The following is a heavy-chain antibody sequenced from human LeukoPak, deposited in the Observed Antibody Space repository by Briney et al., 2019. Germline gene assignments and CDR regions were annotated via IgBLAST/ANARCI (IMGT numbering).Heavy chain of an antibody. V-gene: IGHV3-48*03. CDR1: GFTFSSYE. Sequence: PGGSLRLSCAASGFTFSSYEMNWVRQAPGKGLEWVSYISSSGSTIYYADSVKGRFTISRDNAKNSLYLQMNSLRAEDTAVYYCAGSSSGWDNGDYWGQGTLVTVSS. CDR3: AGSSSGWDNGDY. CDR2: ISSSGSTI. J-gene: IGHJ4*02. D-gene: IGHD6-19*01.